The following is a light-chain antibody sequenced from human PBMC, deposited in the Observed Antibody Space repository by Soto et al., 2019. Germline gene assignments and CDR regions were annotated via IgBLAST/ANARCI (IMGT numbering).Light chain of an antibody. Sequence: DIQMNQSPSSVYASVGDRVTITCRASQGISSLLAWYQQKPGKAPKLLIYAASSLQSGVPSRFSGSGSVTDFTLTISSLQPEDFATSYCQQANSFPITFGQGTRLEIK. V-gene: IGKV1-12*01. CDR3: QQANSFPIT. J-gene: IGKJ5*01. CDR2: AAS. CDR1: QGISSL.